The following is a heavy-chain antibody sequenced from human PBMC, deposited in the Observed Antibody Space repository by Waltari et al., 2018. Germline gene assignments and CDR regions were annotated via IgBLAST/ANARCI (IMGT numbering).Heavy chain of an antibody. V-gene: IGHV4-39*01. CDR2: MYYGGST. CDR3: ARQDYYYVKGYFDL. Sequence: QLQLQESGPGLVKPSETLSLTCVVSGGSIISAAYYWGWVRQPPGKGLEFIGSMYYGGSTYYNPSLKSRVTISVDTSQNQFSLRLSSVTAADTAVYYCARQDYYYVKGYFDLWGRGTLVTVSS. J-gene: IGHJ2*01. D-gene: IGHD3-22*01. CDR1: GGSIISAAYY.